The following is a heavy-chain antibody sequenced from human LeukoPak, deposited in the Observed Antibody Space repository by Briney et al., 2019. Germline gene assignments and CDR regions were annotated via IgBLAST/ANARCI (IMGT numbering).Heavy chain of an antibody. D-gene: IGHD3-10*01. CDR1: GGSISSGSYY. CDR3: AREAGLLWFGELSFDAFDI. CDR2: IYTSGST. J-gene: IGHJ3*02. Sequence: SETLSLTCTVSGGSISSGSYYWSWIRQPAGKGLEWIGRIYTSGSTNYNPSLKSRVTISVDTSKNQFSLKLSSVTAADTAVYYCAREAGLLWFGELSFDAFDIWGQGTMVTVSS. V-gene: IGHV4-61*02.